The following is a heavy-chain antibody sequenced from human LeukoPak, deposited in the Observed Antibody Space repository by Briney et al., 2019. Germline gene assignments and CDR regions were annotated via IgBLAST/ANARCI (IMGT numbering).Heavy chain of an antibody. J-gene: IGHJ6*03. CDR1: GFTFRAYS. Sequence: PGGSLRLSCAASGFTFRAYSMSWFRRAPGKGREGVSYIRGIGSTIYYADSVKGRFTISRDNAKNSLYLQMNSLRAEDTAVYYCAREGGLRGTTNRYYYMDVWGKGTTVTVSS. CDR2: IRGIGSTI. V-gene: IGHV3-11*04. D-gene: IGHD1-7*01. CDR3: AREGGLRGTTNRYYYMDV.